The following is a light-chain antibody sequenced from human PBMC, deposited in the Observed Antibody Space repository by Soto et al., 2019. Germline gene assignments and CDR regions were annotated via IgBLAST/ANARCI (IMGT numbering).Light chain of an antibody. V-gene: IGLV1-51*01. CDR1: SSNI. Sequence: QSVLTQPPSVSAAPGQKVTISCSGSSSNIVSWYQQLPGTAPKLLIYDNNKRPSGIPDRFSGSKSGTSATLGITGLQTGDEADYYCGTWDSSLSVVVFGGGTKVTVL. J-gene: IGLJ2*01. CDR2: DNN. CDR3: GTWDSSLSVVV.